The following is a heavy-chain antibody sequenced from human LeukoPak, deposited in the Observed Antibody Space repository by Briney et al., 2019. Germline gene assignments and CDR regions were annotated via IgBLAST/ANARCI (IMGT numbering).Heavy chain of an antibody. CDR3: ARGPRYCSSTSCHVLHDY. CDR1: GYTFTSYD. CDR2: MNPNSGNT. D-gene: IGHD2-2*01. V-gene: IGHV1-8*01. Sequence: ASVKVSCKASGYTFTSYDINWVRQATGQGLEWMGWMNPNSGNTGYAQKFQGRVTITRNTSISTAYMELSSLRSEDTAVYYCARGPRYCSSTSCHVLHDYWGQGTLVTVSS. J-gene: IGHJ4*02.